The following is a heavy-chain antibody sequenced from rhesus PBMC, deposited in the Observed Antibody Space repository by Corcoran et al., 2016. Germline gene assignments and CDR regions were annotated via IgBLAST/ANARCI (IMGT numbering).Heavy chain of an antibody. J-gene: IGHJ4*01. Sequence: QVQLQESGPGLVKPSETLSLTCAVSSGPFSDVWWSWLRQSPGMGREWIGEIRGDSGDTNYNPSRQSRVTISRDAARNQFSLKLTSVTAADTAVYYCARYSYDYVPPDHWGQGVLVTVSS. V-gene: IGHV4-80*01. CDR1: SGPFSDVW. CDR2: IRGDSGDT. CDR3: ARYSYDYVPPDH. D-gene: IGHD3-40*01.